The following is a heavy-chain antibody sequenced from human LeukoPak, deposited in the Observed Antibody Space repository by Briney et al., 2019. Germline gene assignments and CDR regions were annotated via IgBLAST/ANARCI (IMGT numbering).Heavy chain of an antibody. CDR1: GYTFNSYA. Sequence: GGSLRLSCTAPGYTFNSYAMSWVRQAPGKGLEWVSGISGSGTSTYYADSVKGRFTISRDNSKNTLYLQMDSLRAEDTAVYYCAKEPLSCSGGSCHSVFDYWGQGTLVTVSS. CDR3: AKEPLSCSGGSCHSVFDY. D-gene: IGHD2-15*01. V-gene: IGHV3-23*01. CDR2: ISGSGTST. J-gene: IGHJ4*02.